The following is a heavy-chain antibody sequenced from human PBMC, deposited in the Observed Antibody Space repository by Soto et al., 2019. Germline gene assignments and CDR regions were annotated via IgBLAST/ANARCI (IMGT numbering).Heavy chain of an antibody. CDR1: GFTFSTYG. Sequence: QVQLVESGGGVVQSGRSLRLSCAASGFTFSTYGMHWVRQAPGKGLEWVAVIPYDGSNKYYADSVKGRFTISRDNSKDTLFLQMNSLRAEDTAVYYCAKIIRRYGSGYDYWGQGTLVTVSP. CDR2: IPYDGSNK. V-gene: IGHV3-30*18. J-gene: IGHJ4*02. D-gene: IGHD3-10*01. CDR3: AKIIRRYGSGYDY.